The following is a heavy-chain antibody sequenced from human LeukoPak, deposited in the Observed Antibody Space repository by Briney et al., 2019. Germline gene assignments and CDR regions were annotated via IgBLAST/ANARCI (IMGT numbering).Heavy chain of an antibody. V-gene: IGHV4-59*01. Sequence: SETLSLTCSVSGGSISSYYRSWLRQPPGKGLEWIGYIYYSGSTNYNPSLKSRVTISVDTSKNQFSLRLSSVTAADTAVYYCARVTGYIVEDYFDYWGQGTLVTVSS. D-gene: IGHD3-22*01. CDR1: GGSISSYY. CDR3: ARVTGYIVEDYFDY. J-gene: IGHJ4*02. CDR2: IYYSGST.